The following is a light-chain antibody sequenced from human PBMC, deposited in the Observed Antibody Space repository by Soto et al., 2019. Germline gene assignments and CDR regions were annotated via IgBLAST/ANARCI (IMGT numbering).Light chain of an antibody. CDR3: ISYAGSNKPA. Sequence: QSALTQPASVSGSPGQSITISCTGTSSDVGSYNYVSWYQQYPGKAPKLMIYDVSNRPSGVSYRFSGSKSGNTASLTISGLQAEDEADYYCISYAGSNKPAFGGGTKVTVL. V-gene: IGLV2-14*01. J-gene: IGLJ2*01. CDR1: SSDVGSYNY. CDR2: DVS.